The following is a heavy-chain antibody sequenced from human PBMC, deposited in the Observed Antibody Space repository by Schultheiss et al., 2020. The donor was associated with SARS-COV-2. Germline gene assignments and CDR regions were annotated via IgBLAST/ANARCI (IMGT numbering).Heavy chain of an antibody. V-gene: IGHV4-61*08. CDR1: GGSISSGGYS. CDR2: IYYSGST. CDR3: ARREPWGYDISFDI. J-gene: IGHJ3*02. Sequence: SETLSLTCAVSGGSISSGGYSWSWIRQPPGKGLEWIGYIYYSGSTNYNPSLKSRVTISVDTSKNQFSLKLSSVTAADTAVYYCARREPWGYDISFDIWGQGTMVTVSS. D-gene: IGHD3-9*01.